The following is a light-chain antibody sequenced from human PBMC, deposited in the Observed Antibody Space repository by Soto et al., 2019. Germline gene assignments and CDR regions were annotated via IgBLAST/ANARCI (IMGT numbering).Light chain of an antibody. J-gene: IGKJ5*01. CDR1: QSISTF. V-gene: IGKV1-39*01. CDR3: QQSYNTPFT. CDR2: AAS. Sequence: DIQMTQSPSSLSASVGDRVTITCRASQSISTFLNWYQQKPGKAPNLLIYAASSLQSGVPSSFSGSGSGTEFTLTISSLQPEDFATYFCQQSYNTPFTFGQGTRLEIK.